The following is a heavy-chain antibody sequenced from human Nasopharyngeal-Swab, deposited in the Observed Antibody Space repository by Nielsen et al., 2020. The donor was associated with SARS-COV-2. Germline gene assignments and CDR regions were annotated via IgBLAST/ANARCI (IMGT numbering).Heavy chain of an antibody. Sequence: SETLSLTCTVSGGSISSYYWSWIRQPPGKRLEWIGYIYYSGSTNYNPSLKSRVTISVDTSKNQFSLKLSSVTAADTAVYYCARERQWLVPDAFDIWGQGTMVTVSS. D-gene: IGHD6-19*01. V-gene: IGHV4-59*01. CDR2: IYYSGST. CDR1: GGSISSYY. J-gene: IGHJ3*02. CDR3: ARERQWLVPDAFDI.